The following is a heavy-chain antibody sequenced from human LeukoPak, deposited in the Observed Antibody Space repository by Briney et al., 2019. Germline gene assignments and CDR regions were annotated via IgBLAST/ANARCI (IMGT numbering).Heavy chain of an antibody. CDR1: GFTLSNYW. CDR3: ARGVLTYFDP. CDR2: INSEGSGT. Sequence: GGSLRLSCVASGFTLSNYWMHWVRQGPGKGLVSVSHINSEGSGTSYADSVKGRFTISRDIAKNTVYLEMNSLRAEATAVYYCARGVLTYFDPWGQGTLVTVSS. J-gene: IGHJ5*02. V-gene: IGHV3-74*01. D-gene: IGHD3-9*01.